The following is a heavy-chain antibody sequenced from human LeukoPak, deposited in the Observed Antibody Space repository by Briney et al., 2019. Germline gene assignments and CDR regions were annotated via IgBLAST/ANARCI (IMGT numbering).Heavy chain of an antibody. CDR2: ISGDGGST. CDR1: GCTFGDYA. CDR3: AKDRIVGATTGWFDP. Sequence: GGSLRLSCGASGCTFGDYAMHWVRQAPGKGVELVSLISGDGGSTYYADSVKGRFTISRDNSKNSLYLQMNSLRTEDTALYYCAKDRIVGATTGWFDPWGQGTLVTVSS. D-gene: IGHD1-26*01. V-gene: IGHV3-43*02. J-gene: IGHJ5*02.